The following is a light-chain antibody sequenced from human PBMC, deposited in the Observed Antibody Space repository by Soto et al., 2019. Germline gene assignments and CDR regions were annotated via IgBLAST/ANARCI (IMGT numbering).Light chain of an antibody. Sequence: EIVMTQSPATLSVSPGERATLSCRASQSVSSNLAWYQQKPGQAPRLLIYGASTRATGIPARFSGSGSGTEFTITSSSLHSEYFAVYYCQQYNNWPLTFGGGTKVEIK. CDR2: GAS. J-gene: IGKJ4*01. CDR3: QQYNNWPLT. V-gene: IGKV3-15*01. CDR1: QSVSSN.